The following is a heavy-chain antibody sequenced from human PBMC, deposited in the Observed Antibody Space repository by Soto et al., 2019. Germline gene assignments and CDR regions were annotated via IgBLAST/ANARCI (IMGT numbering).Heavy chain of an antibody. CDR2: INHSGST. D-gene: IGHD3-16*01. CDR3: ARGNGLGAPYYYGMDG. V-gene: IGHV4-34*01. CDR1: GGSFSGYY. J-gene: IGHJ6*02. Sequence: PSETLSLTCAVYGGSFSGYYWSWIRQPPGKGLEWIGEINHSGSTNYNPSLKSRVTISVDTSKNQFSLKLSSVTAADTAVYYCARGNGLGAPYYYGMDGWGQGTKVTGSS.